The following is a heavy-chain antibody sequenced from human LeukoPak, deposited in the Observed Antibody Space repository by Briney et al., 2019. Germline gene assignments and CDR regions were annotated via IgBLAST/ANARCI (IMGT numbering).Heavy chain of an antibody. CDR3: ARDKPTYYYDSSGYLS. Sequence: GGSLRLSCAASGFTFSSYSMNWVRQAPGKGLEWVSYVSSSSSTIYYADSVKGRFTISRDNAKNSLYLQMNSLRAEDTAVYYCARDKPTYYYDSSGYLSWGQGTLVTVSS. CDR1: GFTFSSYS. V-gene: IGHV3-48*01. CDR2: VSSSSSTI. D-gene: IGHD3-22*01. J-gene: IGHJ4*02.